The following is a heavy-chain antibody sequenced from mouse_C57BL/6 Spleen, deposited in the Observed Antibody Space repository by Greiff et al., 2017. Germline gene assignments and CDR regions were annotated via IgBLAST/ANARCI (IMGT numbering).Heavy chain of an antibody. V-gene: IGHV1-81*01. D-gene: IGHD1-2*01. Sequence: VQLQQSGAELARPGASVKLSCKASGYTFTSYGISWVKQRTGQGLEWIGEIYPRSGNTYYNEKFKGKATLTADKSSSTAYMELRRLTSEDSAAYVGGRPSCLATVVYPLAYWGQGTLVTVSA. CDR1: GYTFTSYG. J-gene: IGHJ3*01. CDR2: IYPRSGNT. CDR3: GRPSCLATVVYPLAY.